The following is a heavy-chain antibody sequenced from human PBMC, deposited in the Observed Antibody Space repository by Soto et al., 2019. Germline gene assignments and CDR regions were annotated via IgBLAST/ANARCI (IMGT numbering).Heavy chain of an antibody. CDR2: IYPGDSDT. Sequence: GESLKISCKGSGYSFTIDCIGWVRQMPWKGLEWMGIIYPGDSDTRYSPSFQGQVTISADKSISTAYLQWSSLKASDTAMYYCARHGIDYYDSSGYSGLGMDVWGQGTTVTVSS. CDR3: ARHGIDYYDSSGYSGLGMDV. J-gene: IGHJ6*02. CDR1: GYSFTIDC. V-gene: IGHV5-51*01. D-gene: IGHD3-22*01.